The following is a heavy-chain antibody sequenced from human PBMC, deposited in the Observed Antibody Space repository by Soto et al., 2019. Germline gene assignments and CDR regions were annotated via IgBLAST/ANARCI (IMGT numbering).Heavy chain of an antibody. CDR3: ARLIPAGMGIVAAGFDY. Sequence: PGESLKISCQGSGYSFTSYWIGWVRQMPGKGLEWMGIIYPGDSDTRYSPSFQGQVTISADKSISTAYLQWSSLKASDTAMYYCARLIPAGMGIVAAGFDYWGQGTLVTVSS. J-gene: IGHJ4*02. CDR1: GYSFTSYW. CDR2: IYPGDSDT. V-gene: IGHV5-51*01. D-gene: IGHD6-13*01.